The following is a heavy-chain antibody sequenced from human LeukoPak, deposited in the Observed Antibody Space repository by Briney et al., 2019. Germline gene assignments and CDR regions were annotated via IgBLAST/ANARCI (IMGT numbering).Heavy chain of an antibody. J-gene: IGHJ4*02. CDR3: ARGSSGYPAFFDY. Sequence: PSETLSLTCTVSGGSISSDISYWAWVRQPPGKGLEWIGYIYYSGSTNYNPSLKSRVTISVDTSKNQFSLKLSSVTAADTAVYYCARGSSGYPAFFDYWGQGTLVTVSS. CDR2: IYYSGST. D-gene: IGHD3-22*01. CDR1: GGSISSDISY. V-gene: IGHV4-61*01.